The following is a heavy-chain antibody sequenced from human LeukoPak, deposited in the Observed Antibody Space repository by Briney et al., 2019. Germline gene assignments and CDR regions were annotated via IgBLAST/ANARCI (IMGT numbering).Heavy chain of an antibody. CDR2: IKQDGSEK. CDR1: GGSISSSSYH. J-gene: IGHJ4*02. CDR3: ARENDSSGYSAWDY. Sequence: YPSETLSLTCTVSGGSISSSSYHWGWIRQPPGKGLEWVANIKQDGSEKYYVDSVKGRFTISRDNAKNSLYLQMNSLRAEDTAVYYCARENDSSGYSAWDYWGQGTLVTVSS. D-gene: IGHD3-22*01. V-gene: IGHV3-7*01.